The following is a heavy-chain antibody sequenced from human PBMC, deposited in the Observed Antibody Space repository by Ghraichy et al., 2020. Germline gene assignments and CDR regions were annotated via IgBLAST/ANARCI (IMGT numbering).Heavy chain of an antibody. CDR2: ISYDGSKK. V-gene: IGHV3-30*18. CDR1: GFTFSNYG. J-gene: IGHJ4*02. Sequence: SLRLSCAASGFTFSNYGIHWDRQAPGKGLNWVAFISYDGSKKYYADSVKGRFTISRDNSKNTLYLQMNSLRAEDTAVYYCAKDRLPAAALYYFDYWGQGTLVTVSS. D-gene: IGHD6-13*01. CDR3: AKDRLPAAALYYFDY.